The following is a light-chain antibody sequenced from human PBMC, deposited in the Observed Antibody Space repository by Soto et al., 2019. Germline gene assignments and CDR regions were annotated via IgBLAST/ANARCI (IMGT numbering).Light chain of an antibody. CDR3: QQSYTTPLT. CDR2: AAS. J-gene: IGKJ4*01. V-gene: IGKV1-39*01. Sequence: DIQMTQSPSSLSASVGDRVTITCRASQSISSYLNWYQQKAGKGPKLLIYAASTLQSGVPSRFRGSGSGTDFTLTISSLQPEDFATYSCQQSYTTPLTVGGGTKVEIK. CDR1: QSISSY.